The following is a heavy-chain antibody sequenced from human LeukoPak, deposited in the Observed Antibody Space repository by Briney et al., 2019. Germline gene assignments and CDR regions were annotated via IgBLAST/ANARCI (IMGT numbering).Heavy chain of an antibody. J-gene: IGHJ4*02. Sequence: SETLSLTCAVSGGGSFTDYSWNCIRQSPGKGLEWVGEVTHAAILNYNPSLKGRIAISVDTSKNQVSLKLDSMTAADTAMYYCARGRGEAAGLDHWGQGTLVTVSS. V-gene: IGHV4-34*01. CDR1: GGGSFTDYS. CDR3: ARGRGEAAGLDH. D-gene: IGHD6-13*01. CDR2: VTHAAIL.